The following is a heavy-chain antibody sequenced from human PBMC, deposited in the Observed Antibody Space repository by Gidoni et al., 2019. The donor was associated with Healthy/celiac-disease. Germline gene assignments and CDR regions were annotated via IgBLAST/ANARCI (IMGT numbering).Heavy chain of an antibody. CDR3: ARGPNSYGLD. CDR2: IYYSGST. V-gene: IGHV4-59*01. J-gene: IGHJ4*02. CDR1: GGSISSYY. D-gene: IGHD5-18*01. Sequence: QVQLQESGPGLVKPSETLSLTCTVSGGSISSYYWSWIRQPPGKGLEWIGYIYYSGSTNYNPSLKSRVTISVDTSKNQFSLKLSSVTAADTAVYYCARGPNSYGLDWGQGTLVTVSS.